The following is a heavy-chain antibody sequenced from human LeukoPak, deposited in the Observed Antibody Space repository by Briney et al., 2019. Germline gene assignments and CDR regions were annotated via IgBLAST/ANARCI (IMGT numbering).Heavy chain of an antibody. J-gene: IGHJ4*02. CDR2: INQDGSDE. D-gene: IGHD5/OR15-5a*01. V-gene: IGHV3-7*01. Sequence: GGSLRPSCAASGFTFRNYWMTWVRQTPGKGLEWVANINQDGSDEYYMDSVKGRFIISRDSAKNSLYLQMNSLSAEDTAVYYCAKGVVSGVDYFDYWGQGTLVTVSS. CDR1: GFTFRNYW. CDR3: AKGVVSGVDYFDY.